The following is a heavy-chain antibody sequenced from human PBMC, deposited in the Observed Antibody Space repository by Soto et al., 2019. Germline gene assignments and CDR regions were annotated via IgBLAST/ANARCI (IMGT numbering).Heavy chain of an antibody. CDR2: ISSSSSTI. CDR3: ARPWFGELLYLDY. V-gene: IGHV3-48*01. CDR1: GFTFSSYS. J-gene: IGHJ4*02. Sequence: GGSLRLSCAASGFTFSSYSMNWVRQAPGKGLEWVSYISSSSSTIYYADSVKGRFTISRDNAKNSLYLQMNSLRAEDTAVYYCARPWFGELLYLDYWGQGTLVTVSS. D-gene: IGHD3-10*01.